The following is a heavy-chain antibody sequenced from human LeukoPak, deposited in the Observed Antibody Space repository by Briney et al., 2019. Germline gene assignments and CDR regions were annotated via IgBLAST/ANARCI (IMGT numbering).Heavy chain of an antibody. CDR1: GGSISSGDYY. CDR2: IYYSGST. J-gene: IGHJ4*02. Sequence: SETLSLTCTVSGGSISSGDYYWSWIRQPAGKGLEWIGYIYYSGSTYYNPSLKSRVTISVDTSKNQFSLKLSSVTAADTAVYYCARGVVATSELAYWGQGTLVTVSS. D-gene: IGHD5-12*01. V-gene: IGHV4-30-4*01. CDR3: ARGVVATSELAY.